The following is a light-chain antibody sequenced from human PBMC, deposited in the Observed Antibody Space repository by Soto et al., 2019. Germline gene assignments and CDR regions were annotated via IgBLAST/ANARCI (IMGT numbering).Light chain of an antibody. J-gene: IGKJ4*01. CDR1: QSISSW. CDR3: QQYNSFPLT. Sequence: DIQMTQSPSTLSASVGDRVTITCRASQSISSWLAWYQQKPGKAPKLLIYKASSLESGVPSRFSGSGSGTEFTLTISSLQPDDFAAYYCQQYNSFPLTFGGGTKVEIK. V-gene: IGKV1-5*03. CDR2: KAS.